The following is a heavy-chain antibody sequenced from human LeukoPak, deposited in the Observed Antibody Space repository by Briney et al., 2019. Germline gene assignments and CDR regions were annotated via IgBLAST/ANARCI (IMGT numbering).Heavy chain of an antibody. Sequence: PSETLSLTCTVSGGSISSYYWSWIRQPAGKGLEWIGRIYTSGSTNYNPSLKSRVTMSVDTSKNQFSLKLSSVTAADTAVYYCARAIGKVAGTDYYYYMDVWGKGTTVTVPS. J-gene: IGHJ6*03. V-gene: IGHV4-4*07. D-gene: IGHD6-19*01. CDR1: GGSISSYY. CDR3: ARAIGKVAGTDYYYYMDV. CDR2: IYTSGST.